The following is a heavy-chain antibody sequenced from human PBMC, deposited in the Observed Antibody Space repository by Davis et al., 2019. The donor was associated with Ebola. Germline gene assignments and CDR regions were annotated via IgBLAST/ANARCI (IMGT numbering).Heavy chain of an antibody. V-gene: IGHV1-46*01. CDR1: GYTFTSYY. D-gene: IGHD1-14*01. CDR2: INPSGGST. CDR3: ARTTVLHAGGLLFDY. Sequence: ASVTVSCQASGYTFTSYYMHSVRHPPGQGLEWMGIINPSGGSTSYAQKFQGRVTMTRDTSTSTVYMELSSLRSEDTAVYYCARTTVLHAGGLLFDYWGQGTLVTVSS. J-gene: IGHJ4*02.